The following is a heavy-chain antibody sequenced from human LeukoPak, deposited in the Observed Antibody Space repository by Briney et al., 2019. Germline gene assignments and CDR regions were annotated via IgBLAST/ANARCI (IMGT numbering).Heavy chain of an antibody. CDR2: INPDSGGT. J-gene: IGHJ4*02. CDR3: ARSDGSGNLVDY. CDR1: GYTFTGYY. Sequence: ASVKVSCKASGYTFTGYYMHWVRQAPGHGLEWMGWINPDSGGTNYAQKFQGRVTMTRDTSTSTVYMEVSSLRYEDTAVYYCARSDGSGNLVDYWGQGTLVTVSS. V-gene: IGHV1-2*02. D-gene: IGHD3-10*01.